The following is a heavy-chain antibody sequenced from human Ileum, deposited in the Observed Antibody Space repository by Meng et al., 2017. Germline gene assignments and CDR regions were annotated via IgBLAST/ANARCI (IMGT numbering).Heavy chain of an antibody. V-gene: IGHV4-34*01. CDR3: ARVSSMIMVYGGSYFDY. J-gene: IGHJ4*02. D-gene: IGHD2-8*01. Sequence: QVPLTQWCAGVVEAWETLSLTRAGYVGSFSGYYWSWIRQPPGKGLEWIGEINHSGSTNYNPSLKSRVTISVDTSKNQFSLKLSSVTAADTAVYYCARVSSMIMVYGGSYFDYWGQGTLVTVSS. CDR1: VGSFSGYY. CDR2: INHSGST.